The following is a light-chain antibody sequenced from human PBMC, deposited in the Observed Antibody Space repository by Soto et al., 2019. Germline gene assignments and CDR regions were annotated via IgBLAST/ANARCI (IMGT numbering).Light chain of an antibody. CDR1: SSNIGAGYD. V-gene: IGLV1-40*01. CDR2: GNS. CDR3: QSYDSSLRVV. J-gene: IGLJ2*01. Sequence: QSVLTQPPSVSGAPGQRVTISCTGSSSNIGAGYDVYWFQQFPGTAPKLLIYGNSNRPSGVPDRFSGSKSGTSASLAITGLQAEDEADYYCQSYDSSLRVVFGGGTKLTVL.